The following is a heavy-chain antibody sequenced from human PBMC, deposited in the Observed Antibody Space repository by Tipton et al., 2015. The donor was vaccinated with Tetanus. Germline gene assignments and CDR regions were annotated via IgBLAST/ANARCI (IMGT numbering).Heavy chain of an antibody. D-gene: IGHD6-6*01. CDR2: INPNSGGT. J-gene: IGHJ6*02. Sequence: QLVQSGAEVKKPGASVKVSCKASGYTFTGYYMHWVRQAPGQGLEWMGWINPNSGGTNYAQKFQGWVTMTRDTSISTAYMELSRLRSDDTAVYYCARDPAGSSSGNGMDVWGQGTTVTVSS. CDR3: ARDPAGSSSGNGMDV. CDR1: GYTFTGYY. V-gene: IGHV1-2*04.